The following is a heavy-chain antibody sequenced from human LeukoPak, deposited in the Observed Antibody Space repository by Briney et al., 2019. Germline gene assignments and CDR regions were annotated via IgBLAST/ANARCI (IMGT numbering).Heavy chain of an antibody. V-gene: IGHV3-21*01. Sequence: PGGSLRLSCAASGFTLSNYSMNWVRQAPGKGLEWVVFISSSSSYIFYADSLKGRFTISRDNAKNSLYLQMNSLRADDTAVYYCARDLAYGDDGLWGQGTLVTVSS. CDR1: GFTLSNYS. J-gene: IGHJ4*02. D-gene: IGHD4-17*01. CDR3: ARDLAYGDDGL. CDR2: ISSSSSYI.